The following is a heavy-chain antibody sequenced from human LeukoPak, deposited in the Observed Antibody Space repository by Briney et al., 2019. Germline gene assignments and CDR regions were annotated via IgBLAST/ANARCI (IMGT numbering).Heavy chain of an antibody. D-gene: IGHD6-19*01. CDR3: ARDHIAVAALTNFDY. CDR2: ISSSSSYI. V-gene: IGHV3-21*01. J-gene: IGHJ4*02. CDR1: GFTFSSYS. Sequence: PGGSLRLSCAASGFTFSSYSMNWVRQAPGKGLEWVSSISSSSSYIYYADSVKGRFTISRDNAKNSLYLQMNSLRAEDTAVYYCARDHIAVAALTNFDYWGQGTLVTVSS.